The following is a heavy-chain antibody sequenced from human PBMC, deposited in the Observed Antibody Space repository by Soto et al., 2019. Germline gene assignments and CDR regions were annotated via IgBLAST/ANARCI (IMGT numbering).Heavy chain of an antibody. CDR3: ARGVRRYSYGLYYYYGMDV. J-gene: IGHJ6*02. Sequence: SETLSLTCAVSGGSISSSNWWSWVRQPPGKGLEWIGEIYHSGSTNYNPSLKSRVTISVDTSKNQFSLKLSSVTAADTAVYYCARGVRRYSYGLYYYYGMDVWGQGTTVT. CDR1: GGSISSSNW. CDR2: IYHSGST. D-gene: IGHD5-18*01. V-gene: IGHV4-4*02.